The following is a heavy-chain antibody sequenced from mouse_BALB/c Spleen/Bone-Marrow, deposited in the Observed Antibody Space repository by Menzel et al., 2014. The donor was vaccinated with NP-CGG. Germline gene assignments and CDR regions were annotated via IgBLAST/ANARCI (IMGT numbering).Heavy chain of an antibody. CDR2: ILPGSGST. V-gene: IGHV1-9*01. CDR3: ARAYYVNYDAMDY. J-gene: IGHJ4*01. Sequence: QVTLKVCGAELMKPGASMKISCKATGYTFSSYWIEWVKQRPGHGLEWIGEILPGSGSTNYNERFKGKATFTADTSSNTAYMQLSSLTSEDSAVYYCARAYYVNYDAMDYWGQGTSVTVSS. D-gene: IGHD2-10*01. CDR1: GYTFSSYW.